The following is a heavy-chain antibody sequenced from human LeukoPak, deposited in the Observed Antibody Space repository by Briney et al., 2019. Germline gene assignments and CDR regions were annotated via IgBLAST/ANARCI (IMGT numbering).Heavy chain of an antibody. Sequence: GGSLRLSCAASGFTFSSYSMNWVSQAPGKGLEWVSSISSSSSYIYYAESVKGRFTISRDNAKNSLYLQMNSLRAEDTAVYYCARDSVCSGGSCYSDYYGMDVWGQGTTVTVSS. CDR3: ARDSVCSGGSCYSDYYGMDV. CDR1: GFTFSSYS. CDR2: ISSSSSYI. D-gene: IGHD2-15*01. V-gene: IGHV3-21*01. J-gene: IGHJ6*02.